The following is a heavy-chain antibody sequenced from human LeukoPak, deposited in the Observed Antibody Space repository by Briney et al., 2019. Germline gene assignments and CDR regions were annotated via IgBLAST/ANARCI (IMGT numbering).Heavy chain of an antibody. J-gene: IGHJ4*02. Sequence: GRSLRLSCVASGFTFDDYAMHWVRQAPGKGLEWVSGISWNSGSIGYADSVKGRFTISRDNAKNSLYLQMNSLRAEDTALYYCAKDMGGSYPLGLDYWGQGTLVTVSS. CDR1: GFTFDDYA. D-gene: IGHD1-26*01. V-gene: IGHV3-9*01. CDR3: AKDMGGSYPLGLDY. CDR2: ISWNSGSI.